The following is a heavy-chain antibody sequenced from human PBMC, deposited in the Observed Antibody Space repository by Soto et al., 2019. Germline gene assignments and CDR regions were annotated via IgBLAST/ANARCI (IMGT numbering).Heavy chain of an antibody. CDR2: TYYRSKWYN. J-gene: IGHJ6*02. D-gene: IGHD2-15*01. CDR1: GDSVSSNSAA. V-gene: IGHV6-1*01. Sequence: QVQLQQSGPGLVKPSQTLSLTCAISGDSVSSNSAAWNWIRQSPSRGLEWLGRTYYRSKWYNDYAVSVKSRITIHPDPSKNQFSLQLNSVTPEDTAVYYCARDICSGGSCYSYYYGMDVWGQGTTVTVSS. CDR3: ARDICSGGSCYSYYYGMDV.